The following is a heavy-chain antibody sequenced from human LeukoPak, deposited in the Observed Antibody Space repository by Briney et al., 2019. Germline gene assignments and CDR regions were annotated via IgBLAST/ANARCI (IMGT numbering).Heavy chain of an antibody. CDR2: IYSSGST. Sequence: SETLSLTCTVSGGSISNGTSYWTWIRQPAGKSLEWLGRIYSSGSTNYNPSLKSRVTISADTSKNQFSLTLTSVTAADTAVYYCARGPPDFYNSGSYYNGYNWFDSWGQGTLVTVSS. J-gene: IGHJ5*01. D-gene: IGHD3-10*01. CDR3: ARGPPDFYNSGSYYNGYNWFDS. CDR1: GGSISNGTSY. V-gene: IGHV4-61*02.